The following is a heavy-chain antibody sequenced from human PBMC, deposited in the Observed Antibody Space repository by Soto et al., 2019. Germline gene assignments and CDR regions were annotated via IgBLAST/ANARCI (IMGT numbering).Heavy chain of an antibody. Sequence: GSLRLSCAASGFTFSSYAMSWVRQAPGKGLEWVSAISGSGGSTYYADSVKGRFTISRDNSKNTLYLQMNSLRAEDTAVYYCAKGALVVPAATHYYYYGMDVWGQGTTVTVSS. J-gene: IGHJ6*02. CDR3: AKGALVVPAATHYYYYGMDV. CDR1: GFTFSSYA. V-gene: IGHV3-23*01. D-gene: IGHD2-2*01. CDR2: ISGSGGST.